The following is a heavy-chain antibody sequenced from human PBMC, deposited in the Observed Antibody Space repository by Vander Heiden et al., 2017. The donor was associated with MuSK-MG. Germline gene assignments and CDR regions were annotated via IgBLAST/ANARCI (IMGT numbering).Heavy chain of an antibody. D-gene: IGHD1-26*01. J-gene: IGHJ6*02. Sequence: EVQLVESGGGLVQPGGSLRLSCAASGFPVSSHYMSWVRQAPGKGLEWVSVIYSGGSTYYADSVKGRFTISRDNSKNTLYLQMNSLRVEDTAVYYCARAWWELPYYYYYGMDVWGRGTTVTVSS. V-gene: IGHV3-66*01. CDR2: IYSGGST. CDR1: GFPVSSHY. CDR3: ARAWWELPYYYYYGMDV.